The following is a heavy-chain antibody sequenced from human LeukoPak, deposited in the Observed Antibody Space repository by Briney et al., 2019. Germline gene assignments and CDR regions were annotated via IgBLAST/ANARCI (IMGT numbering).Heavy chain of an antibody. D-gene: IGHD1-26*01. CDR1: GYTFTSYD. Sequence: ASVKVSCKASGYTFTSYDINWVRQATGQGLEWMGWMNPNSGNTGYAQKFQGRVTITADKSTSTAYMELSSLRSEDTAVYYCARDLSGSFYFDYWGQGTLVTVSS. V-gene: IGHV1-8*03. CDR2: MNPNSGNT. CDR3: ARDLSGSFYFDY. J-gene: IGHJ4*02.